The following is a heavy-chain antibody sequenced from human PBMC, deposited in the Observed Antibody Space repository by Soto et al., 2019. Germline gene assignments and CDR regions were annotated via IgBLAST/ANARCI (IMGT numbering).Heavy chain of an antibody. CDR2: VYYSGST. V-gene: IGHV4-59*01. Sequence: PSETLSLTCTVSGASISSSYWSWIRQSPGKGLEWIGYVYYSGSTNYNPSLKSRVTISVDTSKNQFSLKLSSVTAADTAVYYCARGYYDSRGQSNTFGIWGRGTMVTVS. CDR3: ARGYYDSRGQSNTFGI. J-gene: IGHJ3*02. D-gene: IGHD3-22*01. CDR1: GASISSSY.